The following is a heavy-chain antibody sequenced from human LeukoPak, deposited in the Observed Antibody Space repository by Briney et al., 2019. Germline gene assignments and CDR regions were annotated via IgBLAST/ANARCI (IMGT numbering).Heavy chain of an antibody. CDR2: INSDGSST. CDR1: GFTFSSYE. Sequence: GGSLRLSCAASGFTFSSYEMNWVRQAPGKGLVWVSRINSDGSSTSYADSVKGRFTISRDNAKNTLYLQMNSLRAEDTAVYYCAREGRTVATIVVVRDYFDYWGQGTLVTVSS. J-gene: IGHJ4*02. CDR3: AREGRTVATIVVVRDYFDY. V-gene: IGHV3-74*01. D-gene: IGHD5-12*01.